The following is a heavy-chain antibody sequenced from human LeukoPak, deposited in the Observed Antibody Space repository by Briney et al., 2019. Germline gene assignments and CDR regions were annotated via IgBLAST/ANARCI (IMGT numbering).Heavy chain of an antibody. CDR2: ISDSGVDT. V-gene: IGHV3-23*01. J-gene: IGHJ4*02. CDR1: GFIFSNYA. Sequence: GGSLRLSCAASGFIFSNYAMSWVRQAPGKGLEWVSSISDSGVDTYYGDSVKGRFTISRDNSKNTLYLQMNSLRAEDTAVYYCAKRGGSYYNDYWGQGSLVTVSS. D-gene: IGHD2-15*01. CDR3: AKRGGSYYNDY.